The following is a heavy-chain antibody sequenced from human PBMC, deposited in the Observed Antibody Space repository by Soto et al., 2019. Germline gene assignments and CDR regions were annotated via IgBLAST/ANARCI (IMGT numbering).Heavy chain of an antibody. CDR2: INSDGSSI. V-gene: IGHV3-74*01. CDR3: ARNSDIARGGMDV. J-gene: IGHJ6*02. D-gene: IGHD5-12*01. Sequence: PGGSLRLSCAASGFTLSSYWMHWVRQAPGKGLVWVSRINSDGSSISYADSVKGRFTISRDNAKNTLYLQMNSLGVEDAALYYCARNSDIARGGMDVWGQGTTVTV. CDR1: GFTLSSYW.